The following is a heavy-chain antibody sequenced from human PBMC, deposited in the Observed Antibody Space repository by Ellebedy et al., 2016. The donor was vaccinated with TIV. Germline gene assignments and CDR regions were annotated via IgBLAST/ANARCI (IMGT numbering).Heavy chain of an antibody. Sequence: SLKISCAASGFTFDDYAMHWVRQAPGKGLEWVSGISWNSGSIGYADSVKGRFTISRDNAKNSLYLQMNSLRAEDTALYYCAKDLRSYDSSGYPDYWGQGTLVTVSS. CDR2: ISWNSGSI. J-gene: IGHJ4*02. CDR1: GFTFDDYA. CDR3: AKDLRSYDSSGYPDY. V-gene: IGHV3-9*01. D-gene: IGHD3-22*01.